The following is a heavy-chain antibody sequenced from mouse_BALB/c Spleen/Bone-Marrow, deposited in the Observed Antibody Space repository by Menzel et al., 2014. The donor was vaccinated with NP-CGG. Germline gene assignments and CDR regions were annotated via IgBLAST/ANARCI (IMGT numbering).Heavy chain of an antibody. CDR2: IWAGGST. J-gene: IGHJ4*01. CDR3: AREYYGNGYAMDY. CDR1: GFSLTSYG. Sequence: QVQLQQPGPGLVAPSQSLSITCTVSGFSLTSYGVHWVRQPPGKGLEWLGVIWAGGSTNYNSALMSRLSISKDNSKSQVFLKMNSLQTDDTAMYYCAREYYGNGYAMDYWGQGTSVTVSS. V-gene: IGHV2-9*02. D-gene: IGHD2-1*01.